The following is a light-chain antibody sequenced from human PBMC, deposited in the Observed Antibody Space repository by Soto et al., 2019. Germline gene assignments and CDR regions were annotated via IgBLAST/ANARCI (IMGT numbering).Light chain of an antibody. CDR2: DAF. V-gene: IGKV1-33*01. CDR1: HDITSF. CDR3: QHCDYLPI. Sequence: DIQMTQSPSSLSASVGDRVTITCQASHDITSFLNWYQHKPGRPPKLLIYDAFILEAGVPTRFSGSGSGTHFTFTISSLQPEDVATYYCQHCDYLPIFGPGTTVDFK. J-gene: IGKJ3*01.